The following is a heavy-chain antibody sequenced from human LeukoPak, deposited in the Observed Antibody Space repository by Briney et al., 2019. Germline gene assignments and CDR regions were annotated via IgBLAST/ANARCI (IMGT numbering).Heavy chain of an antibody. Sequence: GGSLRLSCAASGFTFSSYSMNWVRQAPGKGLEWVSSISSSSSYIYYADSVKGRFTISRDNAKNSLYLQMNSLRAEDTAVYYCARDLSSGEFSGDYWGQGTLVTVSS. CDR2: ISSSSSYI. D-gene: IGHD6-19*01. CDR1: GFTFSSYS. V-gene: IGHV3-21*01. J-gene: IGHJ4*02. CDR3: ARDLSSGEFSGDY.